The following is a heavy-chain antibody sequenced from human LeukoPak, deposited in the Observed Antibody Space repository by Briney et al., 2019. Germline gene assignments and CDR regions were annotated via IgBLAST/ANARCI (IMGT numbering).Heavy chain of an antibody. Sequence: SETLSLTCTVSGGSISTSNYYWGWIRQPPGKGLEWIGSIYYSGSTYYNPSLKSRVTISVDTSKNQFSLKLSSVTAADTAVYYCAREIAAALYYYYYMDVWGKGTTVTVSS. D-gene: IGHD6-13*01. V-gene: IGHV4-39*07. CDR2: IYYSGST. J-gene: IGHJ6*03. CDR1: GGSISTSNYY. CDR3: AREIAAALYYYYYMDV.